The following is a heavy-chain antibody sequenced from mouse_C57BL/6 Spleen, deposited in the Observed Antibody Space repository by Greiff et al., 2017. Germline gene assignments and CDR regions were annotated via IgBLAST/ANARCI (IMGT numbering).Heavy chain of an antibody. J-gene: IGHJ2*01. CDR1: GFTFSDYG. CDR3: ARGSYGSSTYYFDY. CDR2: ISSGSSTI. Sequence: EVKVEESGGGLVKPGGSLKLSCAASGFTFSDYGMHWVRQAPEKGLEWVAYISSGSSTIYYADTVKGRFTISRDNAKNTLFLQMTSLRSEDTAMYYCARGSYGSSTYYFDYWGQGTTLTVSS. V-gene: IGHV5-17*01. D-gene: IGHD1-1*01.